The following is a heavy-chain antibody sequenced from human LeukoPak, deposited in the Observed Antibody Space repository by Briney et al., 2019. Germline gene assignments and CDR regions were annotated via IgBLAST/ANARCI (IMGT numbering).Heavy chain of an antibody. V-gene: IGHV4-61*02. CDR3: ARMVRRTFHFDY. CDR2: IYTSGST. J-gene: IGHJ4*02. Sequence: SETLSLTCTVSGGSISSGSYYWSWIRQPAGKGLEWTGRIYTSGSTNYNPSLKSRVTISVDTSKNQFSLKLSSVTAADTAVYYCARMVRRTFHFDYWGQGTLVTVSS. CDR1: GGSISSGSYY. D-gene: IGHD3-16*01.